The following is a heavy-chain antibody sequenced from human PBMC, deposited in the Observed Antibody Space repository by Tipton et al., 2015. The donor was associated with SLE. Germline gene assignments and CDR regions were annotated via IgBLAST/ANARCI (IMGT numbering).Heavy chain of an antibody. Sequence: GLVKPSETLSLTCTVSGGSISSYYWSWIRQPPGKGLEWIGNIYHSGSTYYNPSLKSRVTISMDTSKNQFSLKLSSVTAADTAVYYCARVSGVSLVDPWGQGTLVTVSS. J-gene: IGHJ5*02. V-gene: IGHV4-59*08. CDR1: GGSISSYY. CDR3: ARVSGVSLVDP. D-gene: IGHD1-26*01. CDR2: IYHSGST.